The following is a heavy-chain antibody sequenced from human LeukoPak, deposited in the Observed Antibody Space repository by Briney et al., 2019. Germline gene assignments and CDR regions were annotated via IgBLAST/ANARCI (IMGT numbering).Heavy chain of an antibody. CDR2: INTDGTII. D-gene: IGHD2/OR15-2a*01. CDR3: VKDLDFRADC. V-gene: IGHV3-74*01. Sequence: GGSLRLSRAASGFTSSSYWMHWVRQTPGRGLVWVARINTDGTIIDYADSVQGRFTISRDNAKNTLYLQMNSLRAEDTALYYCVKDLDFRADCWGQGTLVTVSS. CDR1: GFTSSSYW. J-gene: IGHJ4*02.